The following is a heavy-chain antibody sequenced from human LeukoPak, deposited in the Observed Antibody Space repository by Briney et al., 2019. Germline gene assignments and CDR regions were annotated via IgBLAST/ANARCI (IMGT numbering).Heavy chain of an antibody. CDR1: GFPFSSYS. CDR2: ISTSSSYI. CDR3: AKDRENYYMDV. J-gene: IGHJ6*03. Sequence: SGGSLRLSCAASGFPFSSYSMNWVRQAPGKGLEWVSSISTSSSYIHYADSVKGRFTISRDNAKNSLYLQMNSLRPDDTAVYHCAKDRENYYMDVWGKGTTVTISS. V-gene: IGHV3-21*01.